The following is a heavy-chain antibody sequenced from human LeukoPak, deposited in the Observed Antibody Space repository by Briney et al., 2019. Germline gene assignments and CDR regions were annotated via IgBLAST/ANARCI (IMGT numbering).Heavy chain of an antibody. CDR2: MNPNSGNT. CDR3: ARVSGRYGSGSRHFDY. Sequence: ASVKVSCKASGYTFTSYDINWVRQATGQGLEWMGWMNPNSGNTGHAQKFQGRVTMTRNTSISTAYMELSSLRSEDTAVYYCARVSGRYGSGSRHFDYWGQGTLVTVSS. V-gene: IGHV1-8*01. CDR1: GYTFTSYD. J-gene: IGHJ4*02. D-gene: IGHD3-10*01.